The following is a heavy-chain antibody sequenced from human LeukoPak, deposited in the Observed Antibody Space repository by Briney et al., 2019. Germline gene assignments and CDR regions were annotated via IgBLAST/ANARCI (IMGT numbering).Heavy chain of an antibody. CDR1: GDSINDYY. D-gene: IGHD3-10*01. CDR2: IHHTGAS. CDR3: ARERLAMVRGVIPKEAWGWFDP. J-gene: IGHJ5*02. Sequence: PSETLSLTCSVSGDSINDYYWTWLRQPPGKGLEWIASIHHTGASTHNPSLESRVTISVDTSKNQFSLRVKSVTSADTAVYYCARERLAMVRGVIPKEAWGWFDPWGQGTLVTVSS. V-gene: IGHV4-59*01.